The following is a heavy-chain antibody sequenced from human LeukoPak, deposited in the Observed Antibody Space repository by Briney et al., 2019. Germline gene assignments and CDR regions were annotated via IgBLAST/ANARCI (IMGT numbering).Heavy chain of an antibody. V-gene: IGHV1-8*01. Sequence: ASVKVSCKASGYTFTSYDINWVRQATGQGLEWMGWMNPNSGNTGYAQKFQGRVTMTRNTSISTAYMELSRLRSDDTAVYYCARLDGDYVLFDYWGQGTLVTVSS. CDR2: MNPNSGNT. CDR3: ARLDGDYVLFDY. J-gene: IGHJ4*02. CDR1: GYTFTSYD. D-gene: IGHD4-17*01.